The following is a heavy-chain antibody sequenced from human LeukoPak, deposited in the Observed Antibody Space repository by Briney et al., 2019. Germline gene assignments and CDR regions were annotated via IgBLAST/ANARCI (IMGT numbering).Heavy chain of an antibody. CDR1: GFTFSSYG. CDR3: AKASGVPWADYAFDI. J-gene: IGHJ3*02. D-gene: IGHD3-10*01. CDR2: ISYDGSNK. V-gene: IGHV3-30*18. Sequence: GRSLRLSCAASGFTFSSYGMHWVRQAPGKGLEWVAVISYDGSNKYYADSVKGRFTISRDSSKNTLYLQMNSLRAEDTAVYYCAKASGVPWADYAFDIWGQGTMVTVSS.